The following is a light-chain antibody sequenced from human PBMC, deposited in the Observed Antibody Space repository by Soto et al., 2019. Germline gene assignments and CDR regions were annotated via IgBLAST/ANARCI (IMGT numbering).Light chain of an antibody. Sequence: DIQMTQSPSSLSASVGDRVTITCRASQSVSNYLNWYQQKPGKAPTLLIYAASTFQSGVPSRISGSGSGTDFTLTISSLQPEDFATYYCQQDLRPPLTFGPGTNVDIK. CDR1: QSVSNY. J-gene: IGKJ3*01. V-gene: IGKV1-39*01. CDR2: AAS. CDR3: QQDLRPPLT.